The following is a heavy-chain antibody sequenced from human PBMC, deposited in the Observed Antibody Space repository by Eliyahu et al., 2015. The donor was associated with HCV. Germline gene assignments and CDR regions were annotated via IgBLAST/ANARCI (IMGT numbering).Heavy chain of an antibody. CDR3: ARDGDEQWLVSRRFDY. V-gene: IGHV4-38-2*02. J-gene: IGHJ4*02. CDR2: IYHSGST. Sequence: QVQLQESGPGLVKPSETLSLTCTVSGYSISSGYYWGWIRQPPGKGLEWIGSIYHSGSTYYNPSLKSRVTISVDTSKNQFSLKLSSVTAADTAVYYCARDGDEQWLVSRRFDYWGQGTLVTVSS. CDR1: GYSISSGYY. D-gene: IGHD6-19*01.